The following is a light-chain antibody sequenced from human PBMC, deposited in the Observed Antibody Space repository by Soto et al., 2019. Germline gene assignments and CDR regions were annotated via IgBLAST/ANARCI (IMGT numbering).Light chain of an antibody. CDR1: QSVSSN. CDR2: GAS. V-gene: IGKV3-15*01. Sequence: PGQRATVSYSASQSVSSNLAWYQQKPGQAPRLLSYGASTRATGIPARFSGSGSGTEFTLTISSLQSEDFAVYYCQQYNNWPPVTFGQGTKVDIK. J-gene: IGKJ1*01. CDR3: QQYNNWPPVT.